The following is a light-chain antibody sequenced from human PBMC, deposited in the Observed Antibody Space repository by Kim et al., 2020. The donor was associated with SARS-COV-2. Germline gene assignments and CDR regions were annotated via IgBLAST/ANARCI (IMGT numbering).Light chain of an antibody. Sequence: SEYPGQTASITCSGDKLGDKYACWYQQKPGQSPVLVIYQDNKRPSGIPERFSGSNSGNTATLTISGTQAMDEADYYCQAWDSHTVVFGGGTQLTVL. CDR3: QAWDSHTVV. CDR2: QDN. J-gene: IGLJ2*01. V-gene: IGLV3-1*01. CDR1: KLGDKY.